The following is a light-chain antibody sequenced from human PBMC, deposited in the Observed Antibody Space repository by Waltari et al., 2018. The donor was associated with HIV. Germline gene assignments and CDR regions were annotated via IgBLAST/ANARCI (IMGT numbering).Light chain of an antibody. CDR2: YNA. CDR1: NIGTKS. CDR3: HVWDTISDHVV. J-gene: IGLJ2*01. Sequence: SYVLTQPPSVSVAPGKTAKITCVGNNIGTKSVHWYQQKPEQAPVLVIYYNAERPSGIPGRFSGSNSGNTATLTINRVEAGDEADYYCHVWDTISDHVVFGGGSKLTVL. V-gene: IGLV3-21*04.